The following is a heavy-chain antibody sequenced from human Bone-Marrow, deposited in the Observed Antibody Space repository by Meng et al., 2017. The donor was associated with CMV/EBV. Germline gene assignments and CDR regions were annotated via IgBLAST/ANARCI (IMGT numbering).Heavy chain of an antibody. Sequence: GGSLRLSCAASGFTFSNAWMSWVRQAPGKGLEWVGRIKSKTDGGTTDYAAPVKGRFTISRDDSKNTLYLQMNSLKTEDTAVYYCTAHDYSNYAGYYWGQGTLVTVSS. V-gene: IGHV3-15*01. D-gene: IGHD4-11*01. CDR2: IKSKTDGGTT. J-gene: IGHJ4*02. CDR3: TAHDYSNYAGYY. CDR1: GFTFSNAW.